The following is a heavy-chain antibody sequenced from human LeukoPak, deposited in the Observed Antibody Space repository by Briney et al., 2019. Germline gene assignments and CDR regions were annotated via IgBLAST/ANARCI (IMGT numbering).Heavy chain of an antibody. CDR2: INHSGST. J-gene: IGHJ3*02. CDR1: GGSFSGYY. Sequence: SETLSLTCAVYGGSFSGYYWSWIRQPPGKGLEWIGEINHSGSTNYNPSLKSRVTISVDTSKNQFSLKLSSVTAADTAVYHCARAGLLPWDIWGQGTMVTVSS. D-gene: IGHD2-15*01. V-gene: IGHV4-34*01. CDR3: ARAGLLPWDI.